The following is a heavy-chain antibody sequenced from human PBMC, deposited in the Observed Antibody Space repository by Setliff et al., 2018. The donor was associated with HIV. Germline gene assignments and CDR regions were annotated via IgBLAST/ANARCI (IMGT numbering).Heavy chain of an antibody. D-gene: IGHD5-18*01. Sequence: SETLSLTCAVSGYSISSGYYWGWIRQPPGKGLEWIGEIYHSGSTTYNSSLESRVTMSVDKSKNQFSLKLSSVTAADTAFYYCARQGYIYGYPLNWFDPWGQGTLVTVSS. CDR1: GYSISSGYY. CDR2: IYHSGST. J-gene: IGHJ5*02. V-gene: IGHV4-38-2*01. CDR3: ARQGYIYGYPLNWFDP.